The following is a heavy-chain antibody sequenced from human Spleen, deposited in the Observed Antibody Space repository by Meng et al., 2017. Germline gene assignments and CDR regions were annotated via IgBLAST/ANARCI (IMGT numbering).Heavy chain of an antibody. CDR2: LSGSGDST. CDR1: GFTFSSHA. Sequence: GESLKISCAASGFTFSSHAMSWVRQAPGKGLEWVAGLSGSGDSTYYADPVKGRFSISRDNSQNTLYLQMNSLRAEDTAVYYCAKDFWARVPRVMEVNDAFDVWGQGTLVTVSS. D-gene: IGHD3-3*01. V-gene: IGHV3-23*01. J-gene: IGHJ3*01. CDR3: AKDFWARVPRVMEVNDAFDV.